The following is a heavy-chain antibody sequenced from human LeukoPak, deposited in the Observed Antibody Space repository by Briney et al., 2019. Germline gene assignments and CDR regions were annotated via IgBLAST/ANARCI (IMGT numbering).Heavy chain of an antibody. CDR1: GFTFSSYG. J-gene: IGHJ4*02. Sequence: GGSLRLSCAASGFTFSSYGIHWVRQAPGKGLEWVAFIRYDGNNKYYADSVKGRFTISRDNSKNTLYLQMNSLRAEDTAIYYCARDNYSGSRYFDHWGQGTLVTVSS. CDR2: IRYDGNNK. V-gene: IGHV3-30*02. CDR3: ARDNYSGSRYFDH. D-gene: IGHD1-26*01.